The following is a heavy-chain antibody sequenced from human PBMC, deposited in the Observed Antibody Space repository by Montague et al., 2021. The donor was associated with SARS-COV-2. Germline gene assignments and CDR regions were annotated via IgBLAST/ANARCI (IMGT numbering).Heavy chain of an antibody. D-gene: IGHD2-2*01. Sequence: SETLSLTCTVSGGSISSYYWSWIRQPPRKGLEWTAYIHYSGRTNFNPSLRSRVTMSVDTYKTQFSLKLSSVTAADTAVYYCARVRAVPAAMRIFSLGRSYYGMDVWGQGTTVTVSS. CDR3: ARVRAVPAAMRIFSLGRSYYGMDV. CDR1: GGSISSYY. J-gene: IGHJ6*02. CDR2: IHYSGRT. V-gene: IGHV4-59*12.